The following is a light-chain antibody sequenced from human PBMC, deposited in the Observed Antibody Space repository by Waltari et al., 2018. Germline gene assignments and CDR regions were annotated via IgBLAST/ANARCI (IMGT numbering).Light chain of an antibody. Sequence: DIVMTQSPDSLAVSLGERATINCKSSQSVLYSSNNENYLAWYPQKPGPPPKLLIYWAPPRESGGPARFSGSGSGTDFTLTISSLQAEDGAVYYCQQYYNTPRTFGQGTKVEIK. V-gene: IGKV4-1*01. CDR2: WAP. CDR3: QQYYNTPRT. J-gene: IGKJ1*01. CDR1: QSVLYSSNNENY.